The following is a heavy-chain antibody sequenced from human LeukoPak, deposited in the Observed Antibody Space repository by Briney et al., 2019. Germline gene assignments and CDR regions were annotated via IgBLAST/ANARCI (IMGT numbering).Heavy chain of an antibody. J-gene: IGHJ4*02. Sequence: ASVKVSCKASGYTFTNYAMNWVRQAPGQGLEWMGWINTNTGNPTYAQGFTGRFVFSLDTSVSTAYLQISSLKAEDTAVYYCARAGSWSPETPIDYWGQGTLVTVSS. CDR2: INTNTGNP. CDR1: GYTFTNYA. CDR3: ARAGSWSPETPIDY. V-gene: IGHV7-4-1*02. D-gene: IGHD6-13*01.